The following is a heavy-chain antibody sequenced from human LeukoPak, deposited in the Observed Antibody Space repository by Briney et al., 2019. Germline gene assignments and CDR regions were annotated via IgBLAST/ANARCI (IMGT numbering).Heavy chain of an antibody. D-gene: IGHD2-8*01. J-gene: IGHJ3*02. CDR3: ARHVNLGVMVPGAFDI. CDR1: GGSISSYY. Sequence: SETLSLTCTVSGGSISSYYWSWIRQPPGKGLEWIGYIYYSGSTNYNPSLKSRVTIPVDTSKNQFSLKLSSVTAADTAVYYCARHVNLGVMVPGAFDIWGQGTMVTVSS. CDR2: IYYSGST. V-gene: IGHV4-59*08.